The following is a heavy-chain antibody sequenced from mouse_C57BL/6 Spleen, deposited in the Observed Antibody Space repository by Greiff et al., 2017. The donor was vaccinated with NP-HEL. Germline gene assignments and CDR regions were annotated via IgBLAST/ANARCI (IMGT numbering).Heavy chain of an antibody. D-gene: IGHD1-1*01. Sequence: QVQLKESGAELARPGASVKMSCKASGYTFTSYTMHWVKQRPGQGLEWIGYINPSSGYTKYNQKFKDKATLTADKSSSTAYMQLSSLTSEDSAVYYCAREGSSWDYAMDYWGQGTSVTVSS. CDR3: AREGSSWDYAMDY. V-gene: IGHV1-4*01. CDR1: GYTFTSYT. CDR2: INPSSGYT. J-gene: IGHJ4*01.